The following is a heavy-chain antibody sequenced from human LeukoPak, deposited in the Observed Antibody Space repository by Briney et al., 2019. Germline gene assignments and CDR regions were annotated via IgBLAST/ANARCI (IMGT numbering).Heavy chain of an antibody. CDR2: IKQDGSKT. D-gene: IGHD6-13*01. CDR1: GFTFSSYW. CDR3: ARVSIAAAGDFDY. J-gene: IGHJ4*02. V-gene: IGHV3-7*05. Sequence: GGSLRLSCAAAGFTFSSYWMSWVSQAPGKGLEWVANIKQDGSKTYYVDSVKGRFTISRDNAKNSLYLQMNSLRAEDTAVYYCARVSIAAAGDFDYWGQGTLVTVSS.